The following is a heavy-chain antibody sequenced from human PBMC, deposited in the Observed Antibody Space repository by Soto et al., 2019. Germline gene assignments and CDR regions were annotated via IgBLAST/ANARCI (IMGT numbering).Heavy chain of an antibody. V-gene: IGHV3-23*01. CDR2: IDSSGGGT. CDR1: GFTFSSYG. J-gene: IGHJ6*02. D-gene: IGHD3-10*01. Sequence: GGSLRLSCAASGFTFSSYGMSWVRQAPGKGLEWVSTIDSSGGGTFYTDSVKGRFTISRDNSKNTLYLQMNSLRVEGTAVYYCAKDGALVRGVILDYYYGMDVWGQGTTVTVS. CDR3: AKDGALVRGVILDYYYGMDV.